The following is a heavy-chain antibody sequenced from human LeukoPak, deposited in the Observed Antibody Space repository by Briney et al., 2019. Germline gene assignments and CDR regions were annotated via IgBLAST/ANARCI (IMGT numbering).Heavy chain of an antibody. J-gene: IGHJ3*02. CDR3: ASAYYYGSGSQSEAFDI. V-gene: IGHV3-7*01. D-gene: IGHD3-10*01. CDR2: INHNGNVN. Sequence: GGSLRLSCAASGFTFSSYWMNWARQAPGKGLEWVASINHNGNVNYYVDSVKGRFTISRDNAKNSLYLQMNSLRAEDTAVYYCASAYYYGSGSQSEAFDIWGQGTMVTVSS. CDR1: GFTFSSYW.